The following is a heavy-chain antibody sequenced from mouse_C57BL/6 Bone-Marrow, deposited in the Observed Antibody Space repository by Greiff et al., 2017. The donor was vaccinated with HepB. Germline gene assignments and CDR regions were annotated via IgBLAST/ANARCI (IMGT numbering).Heavy chain of an antibody. Sequence: QVQLQQSGPELVKPGASVKISCKASGYAFSSSWMNWVKQRPGKGLEWIGRIYPGDGDTNYNGKFKGKATLTADKSSSTAYMQLSSLTSEDSAVYFCARLLRGSLAYWGQGTLVTVSA. CDR1: GYAFSSSW. CDR3: ARLLRGSLAY. J-gene: IGHJ3*01. CDR2: IYPGDGDT. V-gene: IGHV1-82*01. D-gene: IGHD1-1*01.